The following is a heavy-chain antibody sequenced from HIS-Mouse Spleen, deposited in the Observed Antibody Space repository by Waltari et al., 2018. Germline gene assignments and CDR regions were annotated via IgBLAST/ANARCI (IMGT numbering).Heavy chain of an antibody. V-gene: IGHV3-30-3*01. D-gene: IGHD6-19*01. CDR3: ARAGDSSGWRDFDY. CDR1: GFTFSSYA. Sequence: QVQLVESGGGVVQPGRSLRLSCAASGFTFSSYAMHWVRQAPGKGREWVAVISYDGSNTYYADSVKGRFTITRDNSKNTLYLQMNSLRAEDTAVYYCARAGDSSGWRDFDYWGQGTLVTVSS. J-gene: IGHJ4*02. CDR2: ISYDGSNT.